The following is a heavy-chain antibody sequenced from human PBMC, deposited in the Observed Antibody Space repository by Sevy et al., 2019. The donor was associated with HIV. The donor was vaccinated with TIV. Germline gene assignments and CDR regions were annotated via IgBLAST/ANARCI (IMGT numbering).Heavy chain of an antibody. V-gene: IGHV3-23*01. CDR2: IPSSHNIT. CDR1: DGSFSGYY. D-gene: IGHD1-26*01. Sequence: ETLSLTCAVHDGSFSGYYWNWIRQLPGKGLEWVSAIPSSHNITYYAESVKGRFTISRDNSKNTLYLEMNSLRADDTAVYYCAKKRGLSGSYSGMDVWGQGTTVTVSS. CDR3: AKKRGLSGSYSGMDV. J-gene: IGHJ6*01.